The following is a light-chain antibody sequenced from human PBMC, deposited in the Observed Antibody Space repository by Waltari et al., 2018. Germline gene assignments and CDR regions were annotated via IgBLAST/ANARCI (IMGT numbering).Light chain of an antibody. Sequence: IVLTQSPGTLSLSPGERATLSCRASRSVTSTYLAWYQQKPGQAPRRLIYDASTRATGIPDRFSGSVSGTDFALTISRLEPEDFAVYFCQQYGTSPTFGPGTKVDVK. CDR2: DAS. CDR1: RSVTSTY. CDR3: QQYGTSPT. J-gene: IGKJ3*01. V-gene: IGKV3-20*01.